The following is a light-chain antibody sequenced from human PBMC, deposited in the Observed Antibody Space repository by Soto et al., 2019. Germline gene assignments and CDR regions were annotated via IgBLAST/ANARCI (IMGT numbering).Light chain of an antibody. Sequence: QSALTQPASVSGSPGQSITISCTGTSSDVGSYKYVSWYQQHPGKAPKLMIYEVSDRPSGVSNRFSGSKSGNTASLTISGLQAEDEADYYCYSYTTSSDCVFGTGTKLTVL. CDR1: SSDVGSYKY. CDR2: EVS. V-gene: IGLV2-14*01. CDR3: YSYTTSSDCV. J-gene: IGLJ1*01.